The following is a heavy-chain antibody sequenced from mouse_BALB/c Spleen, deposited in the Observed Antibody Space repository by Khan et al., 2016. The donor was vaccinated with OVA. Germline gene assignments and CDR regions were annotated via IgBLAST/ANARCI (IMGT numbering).Heavy chain of an antibody. V-gene: IGHV1S41*01. D-gene: IGHD1-1*01. J-gene: IGHJ4*01. CDR3: ARENYYRSSCYAMDY. Sequence: DLVKPGASVKLSCKASGYTFTSYWINWIKQRPGQGLEWIGRIAPGSGSTDYNDMFKGMATLTVDTSSSTVYIQLSSLSSEDSAVYFCARENYYRSSCYAMDYWGQGTSVTVSS. CDR1: GYTFTSYW. CDR2: IAPGSGST.